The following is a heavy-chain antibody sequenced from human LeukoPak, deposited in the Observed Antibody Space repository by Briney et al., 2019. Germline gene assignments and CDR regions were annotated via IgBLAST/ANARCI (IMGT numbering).Heavy chain of an antibody. Sequence: GGSLRLSCAVSGITFSSLWMSWVRQAPGKGLEWVANIKQDGSEKYYVDSVKGRFTISRDNAKNSVYLQMNSLRAEDTAVYYCATNSVWRFDYWGQGTLVTVSS. D-gene: IGHD6-19*01. V-gene: IGHV3-7*01. CDR2: IKQDGSEK. CDR3: ATNSVWRFDY. J-gene: IGHJ4*02. CDR1: GITFSSLW.